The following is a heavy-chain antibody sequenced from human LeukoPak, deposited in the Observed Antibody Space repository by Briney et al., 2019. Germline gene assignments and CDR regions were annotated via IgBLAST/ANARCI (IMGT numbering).Heavy chain of an antibody. CDR3: AKEGSGYDYFDY. CDR1: GFTFSSYW. V-gene: IGHV3-7*03. CDR2: IKQDGSEK. J-gene: IGHJ4*02. D-gene: IGHD5-12*01. Sequence: GGSLRLSCAASGFTFSSYWMSWVRQAPGKGLEWVANIKQDGSEKYYVDSVKGRFTISRDNAKNSLYLQMNRLRAEDTAVYYCAKEGSGYDYFDYWGQGTLVTVSS.